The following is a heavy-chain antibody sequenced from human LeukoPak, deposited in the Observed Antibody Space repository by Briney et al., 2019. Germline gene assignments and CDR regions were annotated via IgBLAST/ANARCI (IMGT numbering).Heavy chain of an antibody. V-gene: IGHV3-23*01. CDR1: GFTFSSYA. CDR3: ARVGYSSSWYGGSAFDI. D-gene: IGHD6-13*01. Sequence: GGSLRLSCAASGFTFSSYAMSWVRQAPGKGLEWVSAISGSGGSTYYADSVKGRFTISRDNSKNTLYLRMNSLRAEDTALYYCARVGYSSSWYGGSAFDIWGQGTMVTVSS. CDR2: ISGSGGST. J-gene: IGHJ3*02.